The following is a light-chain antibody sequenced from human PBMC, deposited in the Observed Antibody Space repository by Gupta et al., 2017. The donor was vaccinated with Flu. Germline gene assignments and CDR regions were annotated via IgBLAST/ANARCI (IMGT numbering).Light chain of an antibody. CDR2: GAS. V-gene: IGKV3D-15*01. J-gene: IGKJ2*01. CDR1: QSVSSN. CDR3: QQYNNWPST. Sequence: PATLSVSPGERATLSCRASQSVSSNLAWYQQKPGQAPMLLIYGASTRATGLPARFSGSGSGTEFTLTISILQSEDFAVYYCQQYNNWPSTFGQGTKLEIK.